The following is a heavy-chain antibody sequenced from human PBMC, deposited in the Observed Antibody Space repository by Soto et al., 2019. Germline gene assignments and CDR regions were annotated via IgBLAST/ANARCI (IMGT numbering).Heavy chain of an antibody. CDR1: GGSISSGGYY. CDR3: ARVLSPQGRAPTFYYGMDV. V-gene: IGHV4-31*03. J-gene: IGHJ6*02. CDR2: IYYSGST. Sequence: PSETVSVTCTVSGGSISSGGYYWSWIRQHPGKGLEWIGYIYYSGSTYYNPSLKSRVTISVDTSKNQFSLKLSSVTAADTAVYYCARVLSPQGRAPTFYYGMDVWGQGTTVTV. D-gene: IGHD3-9*01.